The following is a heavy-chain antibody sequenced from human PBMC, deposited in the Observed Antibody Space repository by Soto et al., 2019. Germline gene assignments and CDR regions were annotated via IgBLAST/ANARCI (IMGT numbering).Heavy chain of an antibody. Sequence: SGPTLVKPTQTLTLTCTFSGFSLSTSGVGVGWIRQPPGKALEWLALIYWDDDKRYSPSLKSRLTITKDTAKNQVVLTLTNRDLWEKATNSCAHRPGYCSGGSCSRGNWFDPGAREPWSPSPQ. CDR2: IYWDDDK. CDR1: GFSLSTSGVG. J-gene: IGHJ5*02. V-gene: IGHV2-5*02. CDR3: AHRPGYCSGGSCSRGNWFDP. D-gene: IGHD2-15*01.